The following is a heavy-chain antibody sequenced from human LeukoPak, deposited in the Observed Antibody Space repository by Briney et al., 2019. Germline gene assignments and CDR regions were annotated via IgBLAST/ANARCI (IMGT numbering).Heavy chain of an antibody. CDR1: GSTFTNYW. CDR3: ARDGFATGSHAY. V-gene: IGHV3-7*01. D-gene: IGHD3-16*01. CDR2: VNQSGNAQ. Sequence: GGSLLLSCSASGSTFTNYWMIWVRRAPGKGVVWVGNVNQSGNAQYYEDSVRGRFTISRDNAKSSLQLQMNSLRAEDTALYSCARDGFATGSHAYWSQGPLVTVPA. J-gene: IGHJ4*02.